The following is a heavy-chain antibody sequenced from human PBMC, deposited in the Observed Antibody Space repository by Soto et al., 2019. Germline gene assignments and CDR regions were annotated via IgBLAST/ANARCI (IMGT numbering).Heavy chain of an antibody. CDR1: GGSFSGYY. V-gene: IGHV4-34*01. D-gene: IGHD1-26*01. J-gene: IGHJ4*02. CDR2: INHSGST. Sequence: SETLSLTCAVYGGSFSGYYWSWIRQPPGKGLEWIGEINHSGSTNYNPSLKSRVTISVDTSKNQFSLKLSSVTAADTAVYYCARAVGATIIDYWGQGTLVTVSS. CDR3: ARAVGATIIDY.